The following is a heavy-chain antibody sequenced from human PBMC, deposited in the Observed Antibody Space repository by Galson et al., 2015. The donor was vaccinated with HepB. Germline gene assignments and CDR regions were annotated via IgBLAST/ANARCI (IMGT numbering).Heavy chain of an antibody. J-gene: IGHJ5*02. V-gene: IGHV2-5*02. CDR1: GFSLSTSGVG. Sequence: PALVKPTQTLTLTCTFSGFSLSTSGVGVGWIRQPPGKALEWLALIYWDDDKRYSPSLKSRLTITKDTSKNQVVLTMTNMDPVDTATYYCAHNVVVVPAAIDWFDPWGQGTLVTVSS. CDR2: IYWDDDK. CDR3: AHNVVVVPAAIDWFDP. D-gene: IGHD2-2*01.